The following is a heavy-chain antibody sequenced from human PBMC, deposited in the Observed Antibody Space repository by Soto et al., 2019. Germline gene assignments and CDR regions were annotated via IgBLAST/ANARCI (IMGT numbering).Heavy chain of an antibody. Sequence: LGESLKISCKGSGYNFAGYWIAWVRQMPGKGLELMGIIYPGDSDTRYRPSFQGQVTISADKSISSAYLQWSSLRDSDTAMYYCARGGVSTRTFDYWGQGTPVTVSS. CDR3: ARGGVSTRTFDY. V-gene: IGHV5-51*01. D-gene: IGHD3-3*01. J-gene: IGHJ4*02. CDR2: IYPGDSDT. CDR1: GYNFAGYW.